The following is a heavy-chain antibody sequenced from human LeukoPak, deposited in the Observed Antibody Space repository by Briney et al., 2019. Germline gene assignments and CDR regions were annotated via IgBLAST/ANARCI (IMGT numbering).Heavy chain of an antibody. Sequence: ASVKVSCKVSGYTLTELSMHWVRQAPGKGLEWMGGFDPEDGETIYAQKFQGRVTMTEDTSTDTAYMELSSLRSEDTAVYYCARGDCSGGHCYSDFAYWGQGTLVTVSS. CDR3: ARGDCSGGHCYSDFAY. CDR1: GYTLTELS. D-gene: IGHD2-15*01. CDR2: FDPEDGET. V-gene: IGHV1-24*01. J-gene: IGHJ4*02.